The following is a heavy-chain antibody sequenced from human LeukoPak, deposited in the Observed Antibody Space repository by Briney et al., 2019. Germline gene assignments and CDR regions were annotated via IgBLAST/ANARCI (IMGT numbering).Heavy chain of an antibody. J-gene: IGHJ3*02. CDR2: IKSDGSST. CDR3: ASDSKGRGGAFDI. CDR1: GFTFSSYW. Sequence: GGSLRLSCAASGFTFSSYWMHWVRQAPGKGRVWVSRIKSDGSSTSYADSVKGRFTISRDNAKNTLYLQMTSLRAEDPTVYYCASDSKGRGGAFDIWGQGTMVTVSS. V-gene: IGHV3-74*01. D-gene: IGHD3-3*02.